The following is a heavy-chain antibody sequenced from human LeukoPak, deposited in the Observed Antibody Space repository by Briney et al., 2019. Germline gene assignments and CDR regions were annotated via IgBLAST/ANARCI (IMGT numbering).Heavy chain of an antibody. CDR1: VGTLNNYG. J-gene: IGHJ6*02. CDR2: IIPIIGAA. CDR3: ARGNSRWSTPTSSYYYRMDV. V-gene: IGHV1-69*13. Sequence: GASVKVSCKASVGTLNNYGISWVRQAPGQGVEWMGGIIPIIGAANYAQKFQGRVTISADESTSTAYMELNSLRSEDTAVYYCARGNSRWSTPTSSYYYRMDVWGQGTTVTVSS. D-gene: IGHD4-23*01.